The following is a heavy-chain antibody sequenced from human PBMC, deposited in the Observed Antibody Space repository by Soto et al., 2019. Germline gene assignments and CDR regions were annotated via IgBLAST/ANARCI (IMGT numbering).Heavy chain of an antibody. Sequence: VQLVESGGGVVQPGRSLRLSCAASGFTFSSYAMHWVRQAPGKGLEWVAVISYDGSNKYYADSVKGRFTISRDNSKNTLYLQMNSLRAEDTAVYYCASGSSGYYGYWGQGTLVTVSS. CDR1: GFTFSSYA. CDR3: ASGSSGYYGY. V-gene: IGHV3-30-3*01. D-gene: IGHD3-22*01. J-gene: IGHJ4*02. CDR2: ISYDGSNK.